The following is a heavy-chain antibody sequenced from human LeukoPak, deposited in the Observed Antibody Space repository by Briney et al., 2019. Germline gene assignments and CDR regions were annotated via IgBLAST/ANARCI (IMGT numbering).Heavy chain of an antibody. Sequence: ASVRVSCKTSGYSFNSHHVHWVRQAPGQGLEWMGINFFHDGTTSNTQKFPGRLTMTRDTSTSTVYMELSSLRSEDTAVYYCARDSGNYHYDMDVWGQGTTAIVSS. CDR1: GYSFNSHH. CDR2: NFFHDGTT. CDR3: ARDSGNYHYDMDV. V-gene: IGHV1-46*02. J-gene: IGHJ6*02. D-gene: IGHD3-10*01.